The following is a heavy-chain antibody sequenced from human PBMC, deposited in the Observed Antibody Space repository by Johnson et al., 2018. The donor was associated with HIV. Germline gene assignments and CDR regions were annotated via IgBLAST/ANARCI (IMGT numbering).Heavy chain of an antibody. Sequence: VQLVESGGGLVQPGGSLRLSCAVSGFTFDDYGMSWVRQVPGKGLEWVSGINWNGGSTGYADSVKGRFTISRDNGKNSLYLQMNSLRAEDTALYYCARGSRWLLWPGSSFDIWGQGTMVTVSS. CDR1: GFTFDDYG. CDR3: ARGSRWLLWPGSSFDI. J-gene: IGHJ3*02. V-gene: IGHV3-20*04. CDR2: INWNGGST. D-gene: IGHD5-24*01.